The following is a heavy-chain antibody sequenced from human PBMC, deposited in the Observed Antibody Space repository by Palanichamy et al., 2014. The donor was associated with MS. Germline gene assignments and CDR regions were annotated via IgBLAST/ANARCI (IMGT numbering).Heavy chain of an antibody. V-gene: IGHV4-59*08. CDR3: GGIKAAFDI. CDR1: GDSITSHY. J-gene: IGHJ3*02. Sequence: QVQLQESGPGLVKPSETLSLTCTVSGDSITSHYWSWIRQPPGKGLEWIGYIHHSGSTKHNASLESRVNISVDKSKNQFSLRLNSVTAADTAVYYCGGIKAAFDIWGQGTPVIVSS. CDR2: IHHSGST. D-gene: IGHD3-10*01.